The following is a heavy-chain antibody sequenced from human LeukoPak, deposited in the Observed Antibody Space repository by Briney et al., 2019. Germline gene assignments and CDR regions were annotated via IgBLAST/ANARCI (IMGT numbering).Heavy chain of an antibody. Sequence: GGSLRLSCAASGFTVSSNYMSWVRQAPGKGLEWVSAISGSGGSTYYADSVKGRFTISRDNSKNTLYLQMNSLRAEDTAVYYCAKGHSPIDYWGQGTLVTVSS. D-gene: IGHD5-18*01. J-gene: IGHJ4*02. CDR3: AKGHSPIDY. CDR1: GFTVSSNY. V-gene: IGHV3-23*01. CDR2: ISGSGGST.